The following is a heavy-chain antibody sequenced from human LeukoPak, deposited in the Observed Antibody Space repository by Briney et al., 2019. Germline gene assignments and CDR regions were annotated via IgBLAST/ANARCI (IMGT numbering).Heavy chain of an antibody. CDR1: GFTFSSYA. CDR2: ISGSGGST. J-gene: IGHJ4*02. D-gene: IGHD3-22*01. V-gene: IGHV3-23*01. CDR3: AKDLGSYYYDSSGPTSGY. Sequence: GGSLRLSCAASGFTFSSYAMSWVRQAPGKGLEWVSAISGSGGSTYYADSVKGRSTISRDNSKNTLYLQMNSLRAEDTAVYYCAKDLGSYYYDSSGPTSGYWGQGTLVTVSS.